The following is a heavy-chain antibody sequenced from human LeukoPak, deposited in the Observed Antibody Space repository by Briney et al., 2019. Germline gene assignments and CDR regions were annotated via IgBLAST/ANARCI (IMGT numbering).Heavy chain of an antibody. CDR1: GFTVSSNY. J-gene: IGHJ4*02. CDR3: TKEYSSGWYD. D-gene: IGHD6-19*01. V-gene: IGHV3-53*01. Sequence: PGGSLRLSCAASGFTVSSNYMSWVRQAPGKGLEWVSVIYSGGSTCYADSVKGRFTISRDNSKNTLYLQMNSLRAEDTAVYYCTKEYSSGWYDWGQGTLVTVSS. CDR2: IYSGGST.